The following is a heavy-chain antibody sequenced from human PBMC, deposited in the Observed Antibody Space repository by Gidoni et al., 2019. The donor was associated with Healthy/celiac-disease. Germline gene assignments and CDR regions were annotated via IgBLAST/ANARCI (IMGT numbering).Heavy chain of an antibody. V-gene: IGHV4-31*03. CDR1: GGPISSGGYF. J-gene: IGHJ5*02. CDR3: ARGRGIVVVPAAIVWFDP. Sequence: QVQLQDSCPGLVQPSQTLSLTCTVAGGPISSGGYFWSWIRQHPGKGLEWIGYIYYSGSTYYNPSLKSRVTISVDTSKNQFSLKLSSVTAADTAVYYCARGRGIVVVPAAIVWFDPWGQGTLVTVSS. D-gene: IGHD2-2*01. CDR2: IYYSGST.